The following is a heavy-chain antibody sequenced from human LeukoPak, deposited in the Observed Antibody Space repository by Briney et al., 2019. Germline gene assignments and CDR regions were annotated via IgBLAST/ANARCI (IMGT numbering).Heavy chain of an antibody. CDR1: GYTFTGYY. CDR2: INPNSCGT. D-gene: IGHD2-2*01. J-gene: IGHJ6*03. V-gene: IGHV1-2*02. CDR3: ARDLVNCSSTSCYYYYYYYMDV. Sequence: GASVKVSCKASGYTFTGYYMHWVRQAPGQGLEWMGWINPNSCGTNYEQKVQGRVTMTRDTSISTDYMELSRLRSDDTAVYYCARDLVNCSSTSCYYYYYYYMDVWGKGTTVTVSS.